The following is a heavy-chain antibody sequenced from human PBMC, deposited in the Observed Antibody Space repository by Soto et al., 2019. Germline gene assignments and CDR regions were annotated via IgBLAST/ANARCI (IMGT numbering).Heavy chain of an antibody. Sequence: QVQLVESGGGVVQPGRSLRLSCAASGFTFSRYGMHWVRQAPGKGLEWVALISYDGSDKYYADSVKGRFTISRDNSKNKLYLQMNSLRVEDTAVYYCGAGQYFSDYWGQGTLVTVSS. CDR2: ISYDGSDK. D-gene: IGHD6-13*01. CDR3: GAGQYFSDY. V-gene: IGHV3-30*03. CDR1: GFTFSRYG. J-gene: IGHJ4*02.